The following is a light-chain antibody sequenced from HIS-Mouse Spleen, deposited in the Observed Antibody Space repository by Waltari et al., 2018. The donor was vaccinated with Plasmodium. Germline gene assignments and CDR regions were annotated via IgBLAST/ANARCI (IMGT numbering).Light chain of an antibody. CDR2: QDS. CDR1: KLGDTY. J-gene: IGLJ1*01. Sequence: SYELPQPPSVSVSPGPTASITCPGDKLGDTYACWYQQKPGQSPVLVIYQDSKRPSGIPERFSGSNSGNTATLTISGTQTMDEADYYCQAWDSSTAYVFGTGTKVTVL. V-gene: IGLV3-1*01. CDR3: QAWDSSTAYV.